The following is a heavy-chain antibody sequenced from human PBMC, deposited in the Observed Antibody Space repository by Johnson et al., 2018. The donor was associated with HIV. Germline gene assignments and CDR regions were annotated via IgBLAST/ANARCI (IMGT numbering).Heavy chain of an antibody. Sequence: VQLVESGGSMVRPGGSLRLSCVASGFTFGDYGMSWVRQAPGKGLEWVSGINWNGGSTGYADSVMGRFTVSRDNAKNSLYLQMNSLRAEDTALYYCAREGGANLDAFDIWGQGTMVTVSS. D-gene: IGHD3-16*01. CDR3: AREGGANLDAFDI. CDR1: GFTFGDYG. V-gene: IGHV3-20*04. CDR2: INWNGGST. J-gene: IGHJ3*02.